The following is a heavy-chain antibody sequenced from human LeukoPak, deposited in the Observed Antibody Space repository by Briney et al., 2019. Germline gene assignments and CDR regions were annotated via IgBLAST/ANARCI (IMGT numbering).Heavy chain of an antibody. CDR1: GGSISSYY. D-gene: IGHD3-22*01. CDR2: IYYSGST. J-gene: IGHJ4*02. V-gene: IGHV4-59*01. CDR3: ARAKRGWDSSGYYYIDY. Sequence: SETLPLTCTVSGGSISSYYWSWVRQPPGKGLEWIGYIYYSGSTNYNPSLKSRVTISVETSKNEFSLKLRSVTAADTAVYYCARAKRGWDSSGYYYIDYWAREPWSPSPQ.